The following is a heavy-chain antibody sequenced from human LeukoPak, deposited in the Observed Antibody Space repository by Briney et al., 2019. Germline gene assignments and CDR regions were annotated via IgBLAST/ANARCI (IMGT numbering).Heavy chain of an antibody. CDR2: ISGSGGST. CDR3: AKDTMATILADYFDY. V-gene: IGHV3-23*01. J-gene: IGHJ4*02. Sequence: PGGSLRLSCAASGFTFSSYAMSWDRQAPGKGLEWVSAISGSGGSTYYADSVKGRFTISRDNSKNTLYLQMNSLRAEDTAVYYCAKDTMATILADYFDYWGQGTLVTVSS. CDR1: GFTFSSYA. D-gene: IGHD5-24*01.